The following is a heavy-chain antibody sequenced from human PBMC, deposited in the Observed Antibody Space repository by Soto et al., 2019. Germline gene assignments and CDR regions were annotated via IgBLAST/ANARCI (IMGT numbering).Heavy chain of an antibody. CDR3: AKGGRKWLVTSDFNF. D-gene: IGHD6-19*01. V-gene: IGHV3-30*18. J-gene: IGHJ4*02. CDR1: GFTFSDYA. Sequence: VQLVESGGGVVQPGRSLRLSCAASGFTFSDYAMHWVRQAPGKGLEWVAVVSHDGRNTHYADSVKGRLTISRDSSKNTVALEMTSLRAEDTAGDYCAKGGRKWLVTSDFNFWGQGALVTVSS. CDR2: VSHDGRNT.